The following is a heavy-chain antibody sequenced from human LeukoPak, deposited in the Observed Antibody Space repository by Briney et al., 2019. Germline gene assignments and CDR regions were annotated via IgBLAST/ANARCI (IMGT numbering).Heavy chain of an antibody. D-gene: IGHD3-10*01. CDR1: GGSFSGYY. V-gene: IGHV4-34*01. J-gene: IGHJ4*02. Sequence: SETLSLTCAVYGGSFSGYYWSWIRQPPGKGLEWIGEINHSGSTNYNPSLKSRVTISVDTSKNQFSLKLSSVTAADTAVYYCARGQEGYYYGSGSYWGFDYWGQGTLVTVSS. CDR3: ARGQEGYYYGSGSYWGFDY. CDR2: INHSGST.